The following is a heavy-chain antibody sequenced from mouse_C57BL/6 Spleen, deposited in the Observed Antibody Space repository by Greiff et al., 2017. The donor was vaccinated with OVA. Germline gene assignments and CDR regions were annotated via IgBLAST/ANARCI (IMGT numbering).Heavy chain of an antibody. CDR3: ARAPSTMVTPYYFDY. J-gene: IGHJ2*01. V-gene: IGHV2-9-1*01. CDR1: GFSLTSYA. D-gene: IGHD2-2*01. Sequence: VKVVESGPGLVAPSQSLSITCTVSGFSLTSYAISWVRQPPGKGLEWLGVIWTGGGTNYNSALKSRLSISKDNSKSQVFLKMNSLQTDDTARYYCARAPSTMVTPYYFDYWGQGTTLTVSS. CDR2: IWTGGGT.